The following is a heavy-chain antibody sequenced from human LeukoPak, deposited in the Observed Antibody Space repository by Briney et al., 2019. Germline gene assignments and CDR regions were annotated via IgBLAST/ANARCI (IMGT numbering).Heavy chain of an antibody. CDR3: ASSGWYRGY. CDR1: GGSFSGYY. J-gene: IGHJ4*02. V-gene: IGHV4-34*01. D-gene: IGHD6-19*01. CDR2: INHRGST. Sequence: SETLSLTCVVYGGSFSGYYWSWIRQPPGKGLEWIGEINHRGSTTYNPSLKSRITISVDTSKNQFSLKLRSVTAADTAVYYCASSGWYRGYWGQGTLVTVSS.